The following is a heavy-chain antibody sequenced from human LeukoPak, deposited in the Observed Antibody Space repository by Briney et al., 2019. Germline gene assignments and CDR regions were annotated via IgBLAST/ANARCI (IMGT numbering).Heavy chain of an antibody. J-gene: IGHJ4*02. Sequence: GRSLRLSCAASALTSSDYYIGWVRPAPVKGLEWVSYISSSGSTIYYADYVKGRFTISRDNAKNSLYLQMNSLRAEDAAVYYCARDPTEMATAYFDYWGQGTLVTVSS. CDR2: ISSSGSTI. CDR1: ALTSSDYY. CDR3: ARDPTEMATAYFDY. D-gene: IGHD5-24*01. V-gene: IGHV3-11*04.